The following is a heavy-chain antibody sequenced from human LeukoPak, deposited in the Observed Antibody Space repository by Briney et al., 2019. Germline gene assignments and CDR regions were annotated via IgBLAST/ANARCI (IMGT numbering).Heavy chain of an antibody. Sequence: GGSLRLSCAASGFTFSSYAMSWVRQAPGEGLEWVSAISGSGGSTYYADSVKGRFTISRDKSKNTLYLQMNSLRAEDTAVYYCAKGRYDYDSSSFDYWGQGTLVTVSS. CDR1: GFTFSSYA. CDR2: ISGSGGST. CDR3: AKGRYDYDSSSFDY. V-gene: IGHV3-23*01. D-gene: IGHD3-22*01. J-gene: IGHJ4*02.